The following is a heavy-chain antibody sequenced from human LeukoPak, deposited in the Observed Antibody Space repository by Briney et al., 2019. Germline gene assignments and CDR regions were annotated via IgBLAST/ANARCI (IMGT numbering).Heavy chain of an antibody. Sequence: GGSLRLSCVASGFIFSSYSMNWVRQAPGKGPEWVSSISSSSSYIYYADSVKGRFTISRDNAKNTLYLEMNSLRADDTAVYYCAKDRPTVYSSSWLHFLDSWGQGTLVTVSS. V-gene: IGHV3-21*04. CDR2: ISSSSSYI. D-gene: IGHD6-13*01. J-gene: IGHJ4*02. CDR1: GFIFSSYS. CDR3: AKDRPTVYSSSWLHFLDS.